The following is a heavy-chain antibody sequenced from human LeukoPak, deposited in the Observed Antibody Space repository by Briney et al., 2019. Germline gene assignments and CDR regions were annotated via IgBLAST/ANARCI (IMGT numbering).Heavy chain of an antibody. Sequence: PSETLSLTCTVSGDSISSSYYWSWFRQLPGKGLEWIGFIYHSGKTYYNPSHKSRFTISIDTSRNQSSLKVSSVTAADTAVYYCARDAGYYFDFWGQGTLVTVSS. CDR1: GDSISSSYY. J-gene: IGHJ4*02. D-gene: IGHD6-13*01. V-gene: IGHV4-31*03. CDR2: IYHSGKT. CDR3: ARDAGYYFDF.